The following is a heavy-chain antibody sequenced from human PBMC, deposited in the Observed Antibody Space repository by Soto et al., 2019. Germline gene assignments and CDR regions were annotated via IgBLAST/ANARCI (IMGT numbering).Heavy chain of an antibody. V-gene: IGHV1-3*01. CDR3: ARVGGSGSYYDAFDI. Sequence: QVQLVQSGAEVKKPGASVKVSCKASGYTFTSYAMHWVRQAPGQRLEWMGWINAGNGNTKYSQKFQGRVTITRDTSASTAYMELSSLRSEDTAVYYCARVGGSGSYYDAFDIWGQGTMVTVSS. J-gene: IGHJ3*02. CDR1: GYTFTSYA. D-gene: IGHD1-26*01. CDR2: INAGNGNT.